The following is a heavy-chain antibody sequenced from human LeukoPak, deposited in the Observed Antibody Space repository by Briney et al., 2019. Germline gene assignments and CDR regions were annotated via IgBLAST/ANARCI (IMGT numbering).Heavy chain of an antibody. V-gene: IGHV3-23*01. CDR3: SKMQGYFDY. CDR1: GLTFSSYG. CDR2: ITGDGTTT. Sequence: GGSLTLSCGASGLTFSSYGMSWVRQAPGKGLQWVSAITGDGTTTYYADSVKGRFTISRDNSNNMLYLQMSSLRAEDTAVYYCSKMQGYFDYWGQGTLVPVSS. J-gene: IGHJ4*02.